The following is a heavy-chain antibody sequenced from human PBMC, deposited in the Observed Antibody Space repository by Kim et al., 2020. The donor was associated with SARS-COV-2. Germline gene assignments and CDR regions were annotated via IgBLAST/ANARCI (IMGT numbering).Heavy chain of an antibody. V-gene: IGHV4-38-2*02. D-gene: IGHD3-3*01. J-gene: IGHJ4*02. CDR3: GRAHSDFWSEYYGMVGAY. CDR2: IHHTGHI. Sequence: SETLSLTCKVSGYSISSGYYWGWIRQSPGKGLEWIASIHHTGHIYYNPSLQSRVTLSLDRSKNQFSLTLRSVTAADTALYYCGRAHSDFWSEYYGMVGAYWGQGTLVTVSS. CDR1: GYSISSGYY.